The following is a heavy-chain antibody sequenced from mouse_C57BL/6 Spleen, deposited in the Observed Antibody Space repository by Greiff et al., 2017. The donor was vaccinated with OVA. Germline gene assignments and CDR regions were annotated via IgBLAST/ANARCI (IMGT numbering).Heavy chain of an antibody. Sequence: QVQLKESGPGLVQPSQSLSITCTVSGFSLTSYGVHWVRQPPGKGLEWLGVIWSGGSTDYNAAFISRLSISKDNSKSQVFFKMNSLQADDTAIYYCATIYYSNYYAMDYWGQGTSVTVSS. D-gene: IGHD2-5*01. CDR3: ATIYYSNYYAMDY. CDR1: GFSLTSYG. J-gene: IGHJ4*01. V-gene: IGHV2-4*01. CDR2: IWSGGST.